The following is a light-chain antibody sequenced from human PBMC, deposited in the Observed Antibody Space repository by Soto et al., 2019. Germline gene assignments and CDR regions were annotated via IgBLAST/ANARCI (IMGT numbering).Light chain of an antibody. CDR2: GVS. CDR3: CSYAGTYTFV. CDR1: SSYVGGYNY. J-gene: IGLJ1*01. V-gene: IGLV2-11*01. Sequence: QSALTQPRSVSGSPGQSVTISCTGTSSYVGGYNYVSWYLQHPGKAPKLMIYGVSQRPSGVPDRFSGSKSGNTASLTISGLQAEDEADYYCCSYAGTYTFVFGAGTKVTVL.